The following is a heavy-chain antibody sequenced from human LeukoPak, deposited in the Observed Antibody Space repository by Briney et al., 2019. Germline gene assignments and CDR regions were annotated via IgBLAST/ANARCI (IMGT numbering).Heavy chain of an antibody. CDR3: ASGKYSNFDY. V-gene: IGHV4-59*01. CDR2: IYYSGST. Sequence: KSSETLSLTCTVSGGSISSYYWSWIRQPPGKGLEWIGHIYYSGSTNYNPSLNSRVTISVDTSKNQFSLKVTSVTAADTAVYYCASGKYSNFDYWGRGTLVTVSS. J-gene: IGHJ4*02. CDR1: GGSISSYY. D-gene: IGHD4-11*01.